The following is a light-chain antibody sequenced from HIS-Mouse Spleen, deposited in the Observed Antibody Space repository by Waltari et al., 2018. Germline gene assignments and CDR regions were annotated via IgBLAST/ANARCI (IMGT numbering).Light chain of an antibody. J-gene: IGLJ2*01. V-gene: IGLV6-57*02. Sequence: NFMLTQPHSVSESPGKTVTISRTGSSGSIASHYVQLYQQRPGSAPTTVIYEDNQRPSGVPDRFSGSIDSSSNSASLTISGLKTEDEADYYCQSYDSSNVVFGGGTKLTVL. CDR3: QSYDSSNVV. CDR1: SGSIASHY. CDR2: EDN.